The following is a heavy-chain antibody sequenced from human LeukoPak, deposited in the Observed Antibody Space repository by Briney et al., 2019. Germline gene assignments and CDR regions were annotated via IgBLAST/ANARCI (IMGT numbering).Heavy chain of an antibody. D-gene: IGHD1-26*01. Sequence: GGSLRLSCAASGFTFSSYAMHWVRQAPGKGLEYVSAISSNGGSTYYANSVKGRFTISRDNSKNTLYLQMGSLRAEDMAVYYCARSYSGSYSGEFDPWGQGTLVTVSS. V-gene: IGHV3-64*01. J-gene: IGHJ5*02. CDR2: ISSNGGST. CDR3: ARSYSGSYSGEFDP. CDR1: GFTFSSYA.